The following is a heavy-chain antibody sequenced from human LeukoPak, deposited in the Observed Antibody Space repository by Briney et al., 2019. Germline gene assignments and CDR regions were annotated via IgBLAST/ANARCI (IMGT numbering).Heavy chain of an antibody. CDR2: ISGSSSPI. D-gene: IGHD6-19*01. J-gene: IGHJ4*02. Sequence: PGGSLRLSWAASGCTFSTYSMNWVRQAPGKGLELVSYISGSSSPIYYADSVKGRFTISRDNAKNALYLQMNSLRDEDTAVYYCARAYSSGFDYWGQGTLVTVSS. V-gene: IGHV3-48*02. CDR3: ARAYSSGFDY. CDR1: GCTFSTYS.